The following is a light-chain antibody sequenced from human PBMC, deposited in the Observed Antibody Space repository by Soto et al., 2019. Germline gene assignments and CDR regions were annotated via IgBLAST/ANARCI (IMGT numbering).Light chain of an antibody. CDR2: GAS. V-gene: IGKV3-20*01. CDR1: QSVSSNY. CDR3: QQYGSSPWT. J-gene: IGKJ1*01. Sequence: EIVLTQSPGTLSLSPGERATLSCRASQSVSSNYLAWYQQKPGQAPRPLIYGASIRATGIPDRFSGSGAGTDFTLTISRLESEDFALYYCQQYGSSPWTFGQGTKVEIK.